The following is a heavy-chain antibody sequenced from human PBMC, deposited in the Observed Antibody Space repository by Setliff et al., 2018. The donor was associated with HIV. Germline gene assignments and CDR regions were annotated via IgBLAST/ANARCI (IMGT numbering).Heavy chain of an antibody. V-gene: IGHV4-38-2*01. CDR1: GYSISSGYY. CDR2: IYHSGST. D-gene: IGHD1-20*01. CDR3: ARQYNRQYGMDV. Sequence: PSETLSLTRAVSGYSISSGYYWGWIRQPPGKGLEWIGSIYHSGSTYYNPSLKSRVTISVDTSKNQFSLKLSSVTAADTAVYYCARQYNRQYGMDVWGQGTTVTVSS. J-gene: IGHJ6*02.